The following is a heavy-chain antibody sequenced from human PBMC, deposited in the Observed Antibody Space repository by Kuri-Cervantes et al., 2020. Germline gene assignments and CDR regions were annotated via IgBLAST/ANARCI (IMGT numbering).Heavy chain of an antibody. D-gene: IGHD3-10*01. CDR2: ISSSGSTI. V-gene: IGHV3-11*01. J-gene: IGHJ4*02. CDR1: GVAFSYYY. CDR3: ARERVPDD. Sequence: GGSLRLSCAASGVAFSYYYMSWIRQAPGKGLEWVSYISSSGSTIYYAASEKGRFTISSDNAKNSLYLQMNSLRAEDTAVYYGARERVPDDWGQGTLVTVSS.